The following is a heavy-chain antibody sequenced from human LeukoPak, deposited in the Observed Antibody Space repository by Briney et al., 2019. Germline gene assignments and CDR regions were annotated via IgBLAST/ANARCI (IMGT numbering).Heavy chain of an antibody. CDR1: GYTFTSYY. V-gene: IGHV1-46*01. J-gene: IGHJ4*02. CDR2: INPSGGST. D-gene: IGHD3-22*01. CDR3: ARDPTRYYDSSGYWGYFDY. Sequence: ASVKVSCKASGYTFTSYYMHWVRQAPGQGLEWMGIINPSGGSTSYAQKFQGRVTMTRDMSTSTVYMELSSLRAEDTAVYYCARDPTRYYDSSGYWGYFDYWGQGTLVTVSS.